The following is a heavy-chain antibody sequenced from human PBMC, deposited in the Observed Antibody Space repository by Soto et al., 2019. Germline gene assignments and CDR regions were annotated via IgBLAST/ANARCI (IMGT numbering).Heavy chain of an antibody. CDR1: GFTFSSYG. CDR2: ICYDGSNT. V-gene: IGHV3-33*01. J-gene: IGHJ4*02. D-gene: IGHD3-22*01. Sequence: QVQLVESGGGVVQPGRSLRLSCAASGFTFSSYGMHWVRQAPGKGLAWVAVICYDGSNTYYADSVKGRFTISRDNSRDTLYLQMNSLRAEDTAVYYWASGSGYPHDYWCQGTLVTVSS. CDR3: ASGSGYPHDY.